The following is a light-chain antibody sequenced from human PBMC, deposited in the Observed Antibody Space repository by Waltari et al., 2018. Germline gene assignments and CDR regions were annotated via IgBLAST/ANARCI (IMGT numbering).Light chain of an antibody. V-gene: IGKV1-39*01. CDR1: ENIRNH. CDR2: AVS. Sequence: DLQMTQSPSSLSASVGDRVTITCRARENIRNHLNWYQHKPGQAPKLRVYAVSNLQSGAPSRFRGSGSGTDFTLTITSLQPDDSATYYCQQSYLNVYTFGQGTNVALK. CDR3: QQSYLNVYT. J-gene: IGKJ2*01.